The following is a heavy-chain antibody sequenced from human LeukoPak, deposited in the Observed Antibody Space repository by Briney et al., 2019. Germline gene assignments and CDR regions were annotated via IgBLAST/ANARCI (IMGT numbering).Heavy chain of an antibody. J-gene: IGHJ4*02. Sequence: ASVKVSCKASGYTFTGYYMHWVRQAPGQGLEWMGRINPNSGGTNYAQKFQGRVTMTRDTSISTAHMELSRLRSDDTAVYYCASSGYDSSGYYFDYWGQGTLVTVSS. CDR1: GYTFTGYY. V-gene: IGHV1-2*06. CDR3: ASSGYDSSGYYFDY. D-gene: IGHD3-22*01. CDR2: INPNSGGT.